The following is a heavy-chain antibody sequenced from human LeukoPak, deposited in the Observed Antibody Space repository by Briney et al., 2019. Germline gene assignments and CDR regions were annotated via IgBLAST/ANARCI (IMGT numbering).Heavy chain of an antibody. D-gene: IGHD2-2*01. CDR1: GFTFSSYS. CDR3: AVYCSSTSCPDY. Sequence: GGSLRLSCAASGFTFSSYSMNWVRQAPGKGLEWVSSISSSSSYIYYADSVKGRFTISRDNAKNSLYLQMNSLRAEDTAVYYCAVYCSSTSCPDYWGQGTLVTVSS. CDR2: ISSSSSYI. V-gene: IGHV3-21*01. J-gene: IGHJ4*02.